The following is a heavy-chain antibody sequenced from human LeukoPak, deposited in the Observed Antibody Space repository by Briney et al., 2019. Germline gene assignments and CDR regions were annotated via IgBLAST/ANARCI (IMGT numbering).Heavy chain of an antibody. CDR1: GFTFSSYG. V-gene: IGHV3-30*18. CDR2: ISYDGSNK. J-gene: IGHJ5*02. D-gene: IGHD2-15*01. Sequence: GGSLRLSCAASGFTFSSYGMHWVRQAPGKGLEWVAVISYDGSNKYYADSVKGRFTISRDNSKNTLYLQMNSLRAEDTAVYYRAKNPPGGRGGGCYCCNWFDPWGEGTLVTASP. CDR3: AKNPPGGRGGGCYCCNWFDP.